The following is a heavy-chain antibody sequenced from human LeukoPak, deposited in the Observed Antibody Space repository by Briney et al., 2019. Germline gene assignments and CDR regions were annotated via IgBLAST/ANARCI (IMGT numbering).Heavy chain of an antibody. V-gene: IGHV3-30-3*01. CDR2: ISYDGSNK. J-gene: IGHJ4*02. CDR3: ARDRFLKSGSYLGWAGTGDY. D-gene: IGHD1-26*01. CDR1: GFTFSSYA. Sequence: GGSLRLSCAASGFTFSSYAMHWVRQAPGKGLEWVAVISYDGSNKYYAGSVKGRFTISRDNSKNTLYLQMNSLRAEDTAVYYCARDRFLKSGSYLGWAGTGDYWGQGTLVTVSS.